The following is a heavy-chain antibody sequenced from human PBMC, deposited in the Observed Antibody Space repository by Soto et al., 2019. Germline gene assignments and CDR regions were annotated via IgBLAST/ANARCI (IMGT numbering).Heavy chain of an antibody. V-gene: IGHV1-3*01. Sequence: ASVKVSCKASGYTFTSYAIHCVRQAPGQRLEWMGWINAGNGNTKYSQKFQGRVTITRDTSASTAYMELSSLRSEDTAVYYCARGVAGPLNWFDPWGQGTLVTVSS. CDR3: ARGVAGPLNWFDP. J-gene: IGHJ5*02. CDR1: GYTFTSYA. CDR2: INAGNGNT. D-gene: IGHD6-19*01.